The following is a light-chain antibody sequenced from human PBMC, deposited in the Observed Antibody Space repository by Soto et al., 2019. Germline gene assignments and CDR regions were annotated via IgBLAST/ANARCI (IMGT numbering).Light chain of an antibody. CDR2: GAS. V-gene: IGKV3-20*01. J-gene: IGKJ2*01. Sequence: EIVLTQSPGTLSLSPGERVTLSCRASQSLHSGYLAWYQQRPGQAPRLLIYGASSRATGIPGRFSSSGSGTDFTLTISRLEPEDFAVYFCQHYGSSHYTFGQGTKLDIK. CDR3: QHYGSSHYT. CDR1: QSLHSGY.